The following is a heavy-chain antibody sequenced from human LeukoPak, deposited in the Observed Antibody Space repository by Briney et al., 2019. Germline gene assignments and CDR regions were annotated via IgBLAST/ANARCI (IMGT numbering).Heavy chain of an antibody. CDR1: GFTVSSNY. CDR2: INQGGSEK. V-gene: IGHV3-7*01. Sequence: GGSLRLSCAASGFTVSSNYMSWVRQAPGKGLEWVANINQGGSEKHYVDSVKGRFTISRDNAKNTLYLQMNSLRAEDTTVYYCAKDLVLRYFDSHAFDIWGQGTWSPSLQ. D-gene: IGHD3-9*01. CDR3: AKDLVLRYFDSHAFDI. J-gene: IGHJ3*02.